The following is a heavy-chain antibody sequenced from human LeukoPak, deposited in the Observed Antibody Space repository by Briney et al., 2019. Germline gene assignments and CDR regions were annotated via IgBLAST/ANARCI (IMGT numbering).Heavy chain of an antibody. J-gene: IGHJ3*02. CDR1: GGSISSYY. V-gene: IGHV4-59*01. CDR2: IYYSGST. Sequence: SETLSLTCTVSGGSISSYYWSWLRQPPGKGLEWIGYIYYSGSTNYNPSLKSRVTISVDTSKNQFSLKLSSVTAADTAVYYCARNRETRRTIFGVVIPYEFDAFDIWGQGTMVTVSS. CDR3: ARNRETRRTIFGVVIPYEFDAFDI. D-gene: IGHD3-3*01.